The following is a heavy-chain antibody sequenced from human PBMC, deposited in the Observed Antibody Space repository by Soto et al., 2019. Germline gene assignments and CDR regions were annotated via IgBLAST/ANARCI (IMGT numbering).Heavy chain of an antibody. V-gene: IGHV1-24*01. Sequence: ASVKVSCKVSGYTLTELSMHWVRQAPGKGLEWMGGFDPEDGETIYAQKFQGRVTMTEDTSTDTAYMELSSLRSEDTAVYYCATDLSGSIAARDGSWFDPWGQGTLVTVSS. CDR1: GYTLTELS. CDR2: FDPEDGET. J-gene: IGHJ5*02. D-gene: IGHD6-6*01. CDR3: ATDLSGSIAARDGSWFDP.